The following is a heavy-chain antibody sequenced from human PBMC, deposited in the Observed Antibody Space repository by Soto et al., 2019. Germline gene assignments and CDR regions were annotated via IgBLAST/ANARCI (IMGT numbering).Heavy chain of an antibody. D-gene: IGHD3-16*01. CDR1: GYTFTDHG. Sequence: QIQLVQSGAEVKKPGASVKVSCKASGYTFTDHGISWVRQAPGQGFEWMGWINAYNDYTAYAQKFQGRVTMTTDKYTNTAYMELRSLPSDDTAVYYCAKDRPRLTQNFLDVYWGQGTLVTVSS. V-gene: IGHV1-18*01. CDR2: INAYNDYT. J-gene: IGHJ4*02. CDR3: AKDRPRLTQNFLDVY.